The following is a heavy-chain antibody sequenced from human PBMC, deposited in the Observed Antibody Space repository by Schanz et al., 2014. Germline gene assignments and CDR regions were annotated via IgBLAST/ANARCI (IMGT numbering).Heavy chain of an antibody. CDR1: GFTFSSYG. Sequence: VQLLQFGGGVVQPGRSLRLSCAASGFTFSSYGMHWVRQAPGKGLEWVSSISSSSSYIYYADSVKGRFTISRDNAKNSMYLHMKSLRGEDTAVYYCARDNYYGSGSCAYWGQGTLVTVSS. D-gene: IGHD3-10*01. V-gene: IGHV3-21*06. J-gene: IGHJ4*02. CDR2: ISSSSSYI. CDR3: ARDNYYGSGSCAY.